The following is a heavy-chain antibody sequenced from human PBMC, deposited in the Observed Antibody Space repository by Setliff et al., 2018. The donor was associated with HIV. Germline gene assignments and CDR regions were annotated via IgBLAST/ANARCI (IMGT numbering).Heavy chain of an antibody. CDR1: GYSISSDYY. CDR2: IYSAGST. J-gene: IGHJ6*03. D-gene: IGHD5-12*01. CDR3: VREYSGVYPDFSFYIDV. Sequence: PSETLSLTCAVSGYSISSDYYWGWIRQPPGKGLEWIGHIYSAGSTNYNPTLTSRVTMSVDMSKNQFSLKLRSVTAADMAVYYCVREYSGVYPDFSFYIDVWGKGTTVTVSS. V-gene: IGHV4-38-2*02.